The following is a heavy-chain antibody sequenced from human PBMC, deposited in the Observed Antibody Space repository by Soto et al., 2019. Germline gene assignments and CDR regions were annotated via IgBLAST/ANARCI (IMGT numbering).Heavy chain of an antibody. J-gene: IGHJ3*02. CDR2: ISAYNGNT. CDR3: TGDLDYDFWSGYPDVFDI. Sequence: ASVKVSCKASGYTFTSYGISWVRQAPGQGLEWMGWISAYNGNTNYAQKLQGRVTMTTDTSTSTAYMELRSLRSDDTAVNYCTGDLDYDFWSGYPDVFDIGAQGTMVPVS. V-gene: IGHV1-18*01. D-gene: IGHD3-3*01. CDR1: GYTFTSYG.